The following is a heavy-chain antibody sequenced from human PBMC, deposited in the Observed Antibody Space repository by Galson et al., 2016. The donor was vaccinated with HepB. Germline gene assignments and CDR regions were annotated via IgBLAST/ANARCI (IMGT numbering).Heavy chain of an antibody. D-gene: IGHD3-3*01. CDR2: INSDGSST. J-gene: IGHJ4*02. CDR3: ARAYDSRSSHVGY. V-gene: IGHV3-74*01. Sequence: SLRLSCSASGFTFSSYWMHWVRQAPGKGLVWVSRINSDGSSTSYADSVKGRFTISRDNAKNTLYPQMNSLRAQDTAVYYCARAYDSRSSHVGYWGQGTRVTVSS. CDR1: GFTFSSYW.